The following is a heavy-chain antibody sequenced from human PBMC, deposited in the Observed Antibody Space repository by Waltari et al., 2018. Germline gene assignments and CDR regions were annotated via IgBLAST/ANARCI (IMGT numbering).Heavy chain of an antibody. D-gene: IGHD6-13*01. CDR1: GGSFSGYD. CDR2: INHSGST. J-gene: IGHJ4*02. V-gene: IGHV4-34*01. Sequence: QVQLQQWGAGLLKPSETLSLTCAVYGGSFSGYDWSWIRQPPGKGLEWIGEINHSGSTNYNPSLKSRVTISVDTSKNQFSLKLSSVTAADTAVYHCARGRPGYSSSWYSYYFDYWGQGTLVTVSS. CDR3: ARGRPGYSSSWYSYYFDY.